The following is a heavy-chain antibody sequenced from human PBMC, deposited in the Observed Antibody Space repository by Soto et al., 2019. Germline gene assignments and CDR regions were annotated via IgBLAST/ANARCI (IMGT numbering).Heavy chain of an antibody. V-gene: IGHV3-30*03. Sequence: QVQLVESGGGVVPPGRSLKLSCIASGFAFGSHGMHWVRQVSGKGLEWVAGISHDGQNQYYRESVKGRLTIARDNSKNSLFLEVHSSRVEDNAVYYCARERADIVVAPVATSGMDVWGQGTAVTVSS. CDR3: ARERADIVVAPVATSGMDV. CDR1: GFAFGSHG. J-gene: IGHJ6*02. D-gene: IGHD2-2*01. CDR2: ISHDGQNQ.